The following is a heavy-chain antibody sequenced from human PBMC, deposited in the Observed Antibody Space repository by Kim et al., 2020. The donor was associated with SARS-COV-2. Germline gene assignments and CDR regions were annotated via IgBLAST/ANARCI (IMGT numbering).Heavy chain of an antibody. J-gene: IGHJ3*01. D-gene: IGHD3-16*01. CDR3: VRDRRGGVFVF. V-gene: IGHV3-48*02. Sequence: GGSLRLSCATSGFTFSAYDMNWVRQAPGKGLEWLSFITKVSTTLNYPDPVEARFTIPRANAKNSLFLQLNTLKDEEPPFFTCVRDRRGGVFVFWAQGTRV. CDR2: ITKVSTTL. CDR1: GFTFSAYD.